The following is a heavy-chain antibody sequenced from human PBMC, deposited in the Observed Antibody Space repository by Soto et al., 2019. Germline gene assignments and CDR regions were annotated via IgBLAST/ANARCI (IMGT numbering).Heavy chain of an antibody. D-gene: IGHD3-16*02. J-gene: IGHJ5*02. CDR3: VKSKDYRVEFSAFDT. Sequence: EVQLVQSGAEVRKPGESLKISCKGSGYSFTSFWIGWVRQTPGKGLEWMGVIFPGDSDTRYRPSFQGQVTISADKSINIAYLHWSSLEASDTAMYYCVKSKDYRVEFSAFDTWGQGTLVTVS. CDR1: GYSFTSFW. V-gene: IGHV5-51*01. CDR2: IFPGDSDT.